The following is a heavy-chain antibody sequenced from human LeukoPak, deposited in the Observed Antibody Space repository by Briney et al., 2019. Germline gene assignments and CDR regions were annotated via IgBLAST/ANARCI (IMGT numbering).Heavy chain of an antibody. D-gene: IGHD3-22*01. CDR2: VITIFGIA. CDR1: GGAFSSDD. Sequence: SVTVSFKASGGAFSSDDNSWMRQAPAPGLEWMGMVITIFGIANYAQKLQGRVTITAEKSTRTAYMELSSLRSEDTAVYYCAREQDYYDSSGYLGYWGQGTLVTVSS. J-gene: IGHJ4*02. V-gene: IGHV1-69*04. CDR3: AREQDYYDSSGYLGY.